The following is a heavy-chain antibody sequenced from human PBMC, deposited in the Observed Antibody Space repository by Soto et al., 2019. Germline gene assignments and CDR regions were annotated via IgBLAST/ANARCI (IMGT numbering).Heavy chain of an antibody. CDR3: ARGPRDYGDSTIPPFIWYFDL. CDR2: MNPNSGNT. D-gene: IGHD4-17*01. V-gene: IGHV1-8*01. J-gene: IGHJ2*01. Sequence: ASVKVSCKASGYTFTSYDINWVRQATGQGLEWMGWMNPNSGNTGYAQKFQGRVTMTRNTSISTAYMELSSLRSEDTAVYYCARGPRDYGDSTIPPFIWYFDLWGRGTLVTSPQ. CDR1: GYTFTSYD.